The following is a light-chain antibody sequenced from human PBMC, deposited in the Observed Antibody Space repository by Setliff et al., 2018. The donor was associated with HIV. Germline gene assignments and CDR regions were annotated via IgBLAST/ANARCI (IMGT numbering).Light chain of an antibody. Sequence: QSALTQLPSASGTPGQRVTISCSGSSSNIGSNTVNWYQQLPGTAPTLLIYNNNQRPSGVPDRFSGSKSGTSASLAISGLQSEDEADYYCAAWDDSLNGVVFGGGTKVTVL. CDR1: SSNIGSNT. V-gene: IGLV1-44*01. CDR3: AAWDDSLNGVV. CDR2: NNN. J-gene: IGLJ2*01.